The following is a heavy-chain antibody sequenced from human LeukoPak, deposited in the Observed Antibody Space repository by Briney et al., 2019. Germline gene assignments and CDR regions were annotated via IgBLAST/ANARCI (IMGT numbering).Heavy chain of an antibody. V-gene: IGHV3-74*01. CDR2: ISAEGSDA. CDR3: ARDRPYNSLDP. Sequence: GGSLRLSCAASEFTFSHFWMHWVRQATGKGLVWVSRISAEGSDAVYADSVKGRFTISRDNAKNTVHLQMNNLRAEDTAGYYCARDRPYNSLDPWGQRTLVTVSS. CDR1: EFTFSHFW. J-gene: IGHJ5*02.